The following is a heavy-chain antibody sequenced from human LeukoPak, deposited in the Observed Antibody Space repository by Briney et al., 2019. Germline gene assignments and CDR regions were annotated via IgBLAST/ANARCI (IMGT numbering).Heavy chain of an antibody. J-gene: IGHJ4*02. Sequence: GGSLRLSCAASGFTFSSYGMHWVRQAPGKGLEWVAVIWYDGSNKYYADSVKGRFTISRDNSKNTLYLQMNSLRAEDTAVYYCARVSYYYDSSGYSNNFDYWGQGTLVTVSS. CDR3: ARVSYYYDSSGYSNNFDY. CDR1: GFTFSSYG. CDR2: IWYDGSNK. V-gene: IGHV3-33*01. D-gene: IGHD3-22*01.